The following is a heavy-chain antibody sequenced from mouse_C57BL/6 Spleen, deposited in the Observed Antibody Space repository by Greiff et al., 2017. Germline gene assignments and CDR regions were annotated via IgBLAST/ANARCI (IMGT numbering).Heavy chain of an antibody. D-gene: IGHD2-2*01. CDR1: GYAFSSYW. Sequence: QVQLQQSGAELVKPGASVKISCKASGYAFSSYWMNWVKQRPGKGLEWIGQIYPGDGDTNYNGKFKGKATLTADKSSSTAYMQLSSLTSEDSAVYFCARRSYYGYGGEGYWGQGTTLTVSS. CDR3: ARRSYYGYGGEGY. V-gene: IGHV1-80*01. CDR2: IYPGDGDT. J-gene: IGHJ2*01.